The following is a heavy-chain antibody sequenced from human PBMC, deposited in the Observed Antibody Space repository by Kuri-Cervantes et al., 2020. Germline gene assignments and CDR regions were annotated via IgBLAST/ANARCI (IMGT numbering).Heavy chain of an antibody. CDR1: GGSVSSGSYY. CDR2: IYYSGST. J-gene: IGHJ4*02. Sequence: GSLRLSCTVSGGSVSSGSYYWSWIRQPPGKGLEWIGYIYYSGSTNYNPSLRSRVTISIDTSKNQFSLKLNSMTPADTAVYYCARTGGWHFDNWGQGTLVTVSS. V-gene: IGHV4-61*01. CDR3: ARTGGWHFDN. D-gene: IGHD6-19*01.